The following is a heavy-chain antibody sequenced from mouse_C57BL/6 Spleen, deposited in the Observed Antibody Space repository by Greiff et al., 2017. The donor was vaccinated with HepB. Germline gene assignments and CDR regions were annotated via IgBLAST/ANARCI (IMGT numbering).Heavy chain of an antibody. CDR3: AREGGNYLYAMDY. V-gene: IGHV1-54*01. CDR1: GYAFTNYL. CDR2: INPGSGGT. Sequence: QVQLKESGAELVRPGTSVKVSCKASGYAFTNYLIEWVKQRPGQGLEWIGVINPGSGGTNYNEKFKGKATLTADKSSSTAYMQLSSLTSEDSAVYFCAREGGNYLYAMDYWGQGTSVTVSS. J-gene: IGHJ4*01. D-gene: IGHD2-1*01.